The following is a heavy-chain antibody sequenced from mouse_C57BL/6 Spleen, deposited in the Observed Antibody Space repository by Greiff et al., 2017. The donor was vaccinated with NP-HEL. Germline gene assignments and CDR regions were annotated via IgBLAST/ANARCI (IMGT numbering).Heavy chain of an antibody. V-gene: IGHV1-55*01. D-gene: IGHD2-1*01. J-gene: IGHJ4*01. CDR1: GYTFTSYW. CDR3: AKGNYDAMDY. Sequence: QVQLQQPGAELVKPGASVKMSCKASGYTFTSYWITWVKQRPGQGLEWIGAIYPGSGSTTYNEKVKSQSTLTVDTSSSTAYMQLSSLTSEDSAVYYCAKGNYDAMDYWGQGTSVTVSS. CDR2: IYPGSGST.